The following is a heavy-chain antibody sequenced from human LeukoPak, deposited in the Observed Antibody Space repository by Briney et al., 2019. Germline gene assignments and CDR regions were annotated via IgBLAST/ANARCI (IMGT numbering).Heavy chain of an antibody. Sequence: SETLSLTCTVSGGSISSHYWSWIRQPPGKGLEWIGYIYYSGSTNYNPSLKSRVTISVDTSKNQFSLKPSSVTAADTAVYYCARAPFSYYYDSSGYYFDYWGQGTLVTVSS. J-gene: IGHJ4*02. D-gene: IGHD3-22*01. CDR1: GGSISSHY. CDR2: IYYSGST. CDR3: ARAPFSYYYDSSGYYFDY. V-gene: IGHV4-59*11.